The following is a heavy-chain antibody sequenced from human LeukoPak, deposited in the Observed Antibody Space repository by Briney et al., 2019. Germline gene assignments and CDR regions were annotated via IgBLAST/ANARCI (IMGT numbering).Heavy chain of an antibody. CDR1: GDSISSYY. J-gene: IGHJ4*02. V-gene: IGHV4-59*12. Sequence: SETLSLTCTVSGDSISSYYWYWFRQPPGKELEWIVCIYYSGITHYNPSLKSRVTISLDTSKNQFSLRLSSVTAADTAVYYCAREGIVRTYDQWGQGTLVTVSS. D-gene: IGHD2/OR15-2a*01. CDR3: AREGIVRTYDQ. CDR2: IYYSGIT.